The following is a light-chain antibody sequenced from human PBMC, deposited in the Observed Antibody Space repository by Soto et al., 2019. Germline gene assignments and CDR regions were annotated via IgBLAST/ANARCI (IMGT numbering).Light chain of an antibody. J-gene: IGKJ4*01. V-gene: IGKV1-39*01. CDR3: QQSHTTPLT. CDR2: SAS. Sequence: DIPMTQSPSSLSASVRDRVTITCRASQNIGNSLNWYQQKPGKAPSLLIDSASSLHSGVPSRFAGSGSGTDFSLTISSLEPEDSATYYCQQSHTTPLTFGGGTKVEIK. CDR1: QNIGNS.